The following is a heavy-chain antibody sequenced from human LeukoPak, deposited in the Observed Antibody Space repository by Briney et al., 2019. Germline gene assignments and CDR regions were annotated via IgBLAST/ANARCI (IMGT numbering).Heavy chain of an antibody. CDR3: ARDHYDFWSGYYIFDY. D-gene: IGHD3-3*01. CDR2: ISSSSSTI. J-gene: IGHJ4*02. V-gene: IGHV3-48*01. CDR1: VFTFSSYS. Sequence: GGSLRLSCAASVFTFSSYSMNWVRQAPGKGLEWVSYISSSSSTIYYADSVKGRFTISRDNAKNSLYLQMNSLRAEDTAVYYCARDHYDFWSGYYIFDYWGQGTLVTVSS.